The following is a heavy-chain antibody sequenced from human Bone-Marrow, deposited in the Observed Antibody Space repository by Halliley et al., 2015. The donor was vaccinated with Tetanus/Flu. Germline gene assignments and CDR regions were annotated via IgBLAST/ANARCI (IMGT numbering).Heavy chain of an antibody. J-gene: IGHJ5*02. CDR1: GASISGYY. CDR3: AGGDGWTATA. D-gene: IGHD6-25*01. V-gene: IGHV4-59*01. Sequence: TLSLTCSVSGASISGYYWHWMRQSPGQGLEWLGYIHYTRGTNYNPSLKSRVFVSLDTSRNRFSLRLTSVTAADTAVYFCAGGDGWTATAWGQGTLVTVSS. CDR2: IHYTRGT.